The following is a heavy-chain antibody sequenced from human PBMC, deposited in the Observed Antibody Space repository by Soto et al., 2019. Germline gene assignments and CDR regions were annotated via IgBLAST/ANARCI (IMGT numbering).Heavy chain of an antibody. J-gene: IGHJ4*02. V-gene: IGHV3-66*01. D-gene: IGHD3-16*01. CDR3: ARDSYMGY. CDR1: GFTVSSRY. CDR2: IYNDGSA. Sequence: EVHLVESGGGLVQPGGSLGLSCAASGFTVSSRYMSWVRQAPGKGLEWVSVIYNDGSAYYADSVKGRFTISRDDSKNTLHLQMNSLRVEDTAVYYCARDSYMGYWGQGTLVTVSS.